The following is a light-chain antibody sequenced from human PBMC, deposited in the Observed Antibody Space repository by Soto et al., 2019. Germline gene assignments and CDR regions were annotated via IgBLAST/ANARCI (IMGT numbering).Light chain of an antibody. CDR1: QSVTRSY. J-gene: IGKJ1*01. Sequence: EIVLTQSPGTLSLSPGERATLSCRASQSVTRSYLAWYQQKPGQAPRLLIYGASSRATGSPDRFSGSGSGTDFTLIISRLEPEDFAVYYCQQYGSSPRTFGQGTKVEIK. V-gene: IGKV3-20*01. CDR3: QQYGSSPRT. CDR2: GAS.